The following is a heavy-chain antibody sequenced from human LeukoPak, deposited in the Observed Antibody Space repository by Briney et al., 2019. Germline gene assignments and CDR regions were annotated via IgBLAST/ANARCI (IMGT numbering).Heavy chain of an antibody. Sequence: PSETLSLTCTVSGGSISSSSYHWGWIRQPPGKGLEWIGSIYYSGNTYYNPSLKSRVTISVDTSKNQFSLKLSSVTAADTAVYYCARVRKYYYGSGSYFDYWGQGTLVTVSS. J-gene: IGHJ4*02. CDR3: ARVRKYYYGSGSYFDY. D-gene: IGHD3-10*01. CDR1: GGSISSSSYH. V-gene: IGHV4-39*07. CDR2: IYYSGNT.